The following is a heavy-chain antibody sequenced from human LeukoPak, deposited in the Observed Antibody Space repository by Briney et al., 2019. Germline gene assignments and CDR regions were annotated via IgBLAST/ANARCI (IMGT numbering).Heavy chain of an antibody. Sequence: PSQTLYLTCAVDARSFSGYCRSWIRQPPGKGQDWIGEINHRGSTNYNPSLKSRVTISVDTSKNQFSLKVRSVTAADTAVYYCARSYVDIVAASDAFDIWDQGTMVTVSS. V-gene: IGHV4-34*01. D-gene: IGHD5-12*01. CDR2: INHRGST. CDR3: ARSYVDIVAASDAFDI. CDR1: ARSFSGYC. J-gene: IGHJ3*02.